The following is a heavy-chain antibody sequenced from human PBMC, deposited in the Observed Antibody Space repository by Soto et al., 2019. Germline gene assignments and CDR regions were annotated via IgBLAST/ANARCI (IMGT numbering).Heavy chain of an antibody. Sequence: GESLKISCQAYGYSFTSYWITWVRQMPGKGLEWMGRIAPSGSYANYSPSFQGYVTISADKSISTAYLHWSRLEASDTAMYYCARRLTNPTAIIGRTEFDYWGQGTLVTVSS. CDR1: GYSFTSYW. J-gene: IGHJ4*02. V-gene: IGHV5-10-1*01. CDR2: IAPSGSYA. CDR3: ARRLTNPTAIIGRTEFDY. D-gene: IGHD1-20*01.